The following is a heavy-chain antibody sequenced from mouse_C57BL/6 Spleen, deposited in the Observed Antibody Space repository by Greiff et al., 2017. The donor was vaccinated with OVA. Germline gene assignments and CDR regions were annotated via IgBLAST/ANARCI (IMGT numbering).Heavy chain of an antibody. Sequence: DVQLQESGGGLVQPGGSLSLSCAASGFTFTDYYMSWVRQPPGKALEWLGFIRNKANGYTTEYSASVKGRFTISRDNSQSILYLQMNALRAEDSATYYCARYTIYLYAMDYWGQGTSVTVSS. J-gene: IGHJ4*01. V-gene: IGHV7-3*01. CDR1: GFTFTDYY. CDR2: IRNKANGYTT. CDR3: ARYTIYLYAMDY. D-gene: IGHD5-5*01.